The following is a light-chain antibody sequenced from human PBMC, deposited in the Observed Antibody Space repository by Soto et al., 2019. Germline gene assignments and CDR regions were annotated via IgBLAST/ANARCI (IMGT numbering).Light chain of an antibody. J-gene: IGKJ2*01. Sequence: EIVLTQSPGTLSLSPGERATLSCRASQSVSSSYLAWYQQKPGQAPRLLIYGASSRATGIPDRFSGSGSGTEFTLTISSLEPEDVAVYYCQQYGSSPNTFGQGTKLEIK. V-gene: IGKV3-20*01. CDR1: QSVSSSY. CDR2: GAS. CDR3: QQYGSSPNT.